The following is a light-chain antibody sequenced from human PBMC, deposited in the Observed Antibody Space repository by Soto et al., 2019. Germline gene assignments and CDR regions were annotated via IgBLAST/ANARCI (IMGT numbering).Light chain of an antibody. J-gene: IGLJ1*01. V-gene: IGLV2-14*01. CDR3: SSYTSSSTLNYV. CDR2: EVS. CDR1: SSDIGNYNY. Sequence: QPLSVSGSPGQSITISCTGTSSDIGNYNYVSWYQQHPGKAPKLMIYEVSNRPSGVSNRFSGSKSGNTASLTISGLQAEDEADYYCSSYTSSSTLNYVFGTGTKVTVL.